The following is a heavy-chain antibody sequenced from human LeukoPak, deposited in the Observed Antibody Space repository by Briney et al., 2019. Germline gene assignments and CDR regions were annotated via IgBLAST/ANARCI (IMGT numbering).Heavy chain of an antibody. Sequence: GGSLRLSRAASGFTFSSYAMSWVRQAPGKGLEWVSAISGSGGNTYYANSVKGRFTISRDNSKNTLYLQMNSLRAEDTAVYYCAKDGLTGDYLFFDYWGQGTLVTVSS. CDR3: AKDGLTGDYLFFDY. V-gene: IGHV3-23*01. J-gene: IGHJ4*02. D-gene: IGHD7-27*01. CDR2: ISGSGGNT. CDR1: GFTFSSYA.